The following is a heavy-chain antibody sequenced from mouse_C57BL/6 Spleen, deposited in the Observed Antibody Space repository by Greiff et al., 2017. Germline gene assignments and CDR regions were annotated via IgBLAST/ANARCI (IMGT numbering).Heavy chain of an antibody. V-gene: IGHV1-15*01. D-gene: IGHD2-1*01. J-gene: IGHJ1*03. CDR2: IDPETGGT. CDR1: GYTFTDYE. Sequence: VQLQQSGAELVRPGASVTLSCKASGYTFTDYEMHWVKQTPVHGLEWIGAIDPETGGTAYNQKFTGKAILTADKSSSTAYMELRSLTSEDSAVYYCTRWALYGNWYFDVWGTGTTVTVSS. CDR3: TRWALYGNWYFDV.